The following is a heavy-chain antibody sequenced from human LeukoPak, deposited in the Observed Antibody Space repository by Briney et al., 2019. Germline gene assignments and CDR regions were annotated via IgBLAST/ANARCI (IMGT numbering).Heavy chain of an antibody. Sequence: PGGSLRLSCAASGFTFTSFAMHWVRQAPGKGLEWVAFISYDGSNRYCGDSVKGRFTISRDNSKNTLYLQMNSLRAEDTAVYYCAKNYYYDSSGAFDYWGQGTLVTVSS. CDR1: GFTFTSFA. CDR2: ISYDGSNR. CDR3: AKNYYYDSSGAFDY. J-gene: IGHJ4*02. D-gene: IGHD3-22*01. V-gene: IGHV3-30-3*02.